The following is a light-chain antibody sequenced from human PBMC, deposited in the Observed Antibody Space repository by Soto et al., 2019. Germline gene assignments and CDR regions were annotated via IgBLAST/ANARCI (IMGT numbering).Light chain of an antibody. CDR3: SSYTSSSTLYV. CDR2: EVS. Sequence: QSALTQPASVSGSPGQSITISCTGTSSDVGGYNYVSWYQQHPGKAPKLMIYEVSNRPSGVSNRFSGSKSGNTASLTISGLQAEDEADYYCSSYTSSSTLYVLGPGTKVTVL. V-gene: IGLV2-14*01. J-gene: IGLJ1*01. CDR1: SSDVGGYNY.